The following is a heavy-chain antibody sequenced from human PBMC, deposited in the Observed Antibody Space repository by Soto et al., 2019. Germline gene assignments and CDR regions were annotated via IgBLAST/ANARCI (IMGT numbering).Heavy chain of an antibody. CDR2: ISYDGSNK. J-gene: IGHJ6*04. V-gene: IGHV3-30-3*01. D-gene: IGHD2-21*02. CDR3: ARVLCGGDCYAGPACGMDG. CDR1: GFTFSSYA. Sequence: RRSPRLSCAASGFTFSSYAMHWFRQAPGKGLEWVAVISYDGSNKYYADSVKGRFTISRDNSKNTLYLQMNSLRAEDTAVYYCARVLCGGDCYAGPACGMDGWGKRNTVIVCS.